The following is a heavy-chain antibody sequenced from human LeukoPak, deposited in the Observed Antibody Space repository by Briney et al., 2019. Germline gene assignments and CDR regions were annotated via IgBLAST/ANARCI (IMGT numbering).Heavy chain of an antibody. CDR3: ARPRYYDFWSGYSYYFDY. CDR2: IYPGDSDT. D-gene: IGHD3-3*01. Sequence: GESLKISCKGSGYTFNTYWIGWVRQMPGKGLEWMGIIYPGDSDTRYSPSFQGQVTISADKSISTAYLQWSSLKASDTAMYYCARPRYYDFWSGYSYYFDYWGQGTLVTVSS. V-gene: IGHV5-51*01. J-gene: IGHJ4*02. CDR1: GYTFNTYW.